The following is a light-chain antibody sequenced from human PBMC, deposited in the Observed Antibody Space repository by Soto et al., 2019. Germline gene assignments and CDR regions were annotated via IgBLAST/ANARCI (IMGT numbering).Light chain of an antibody. V-gene: IGKV3-20*01. CDR2: GAS. J-gene: IGKJ1*01. Sequence: EIVLTQSPGTLSLSPGERATLSCRASQSVPNNHLAWYQQKSGQAPRRLIFGASIRATGIPDRFSGSGSGTDFTLTISRLEPDDFAVYHCQQYGSSPTFGQGTKVEIK. CDR3: QQYGSSPT. CDR1: QSVPNNH.